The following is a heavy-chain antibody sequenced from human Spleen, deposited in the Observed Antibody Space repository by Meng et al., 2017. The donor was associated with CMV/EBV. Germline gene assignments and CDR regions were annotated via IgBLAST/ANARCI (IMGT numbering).Heavy chain of an antibody. CDR3: AREASTGCYDY. D-gene: IGHD2-2*01. V-gene: IGHV3-53*01. CDR1: GFTVSNNY. CDR2: IYSNGNT. Sequence: GESLKISCAASGFTVSNNYMSWVRQAPGKGLEWVSLIYSNGNTYYADSVKGRFTISRDNSKNTVNLQMHSLRAEDTAVYYCAREASTGCYDYWGQGTLVTVSS. J-gene: IGHJ4*02.